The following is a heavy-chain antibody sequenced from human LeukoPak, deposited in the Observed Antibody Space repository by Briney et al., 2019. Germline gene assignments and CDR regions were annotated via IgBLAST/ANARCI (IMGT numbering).Heavy chain of an antibody. J-gene: IGHJ4*02. CDR1: GYSFTSYW. D-gene: IGHD3-3*01. V-gene: IGHV5-51*01. Sequence: GESLKISCKGSGYSFTSYWIGWVRQMPGKGLEWMGIIYPGDSDTRYSPSFQGQVTISADKSISTAYLQWSSLKASDTAMYYCARLPPRYYDFWSGYPHHFDYWGQGTLVTVSS. CDR3: ARLPPRYYDFWSGYPHHFDY. CDR2: IYPGDSDT.